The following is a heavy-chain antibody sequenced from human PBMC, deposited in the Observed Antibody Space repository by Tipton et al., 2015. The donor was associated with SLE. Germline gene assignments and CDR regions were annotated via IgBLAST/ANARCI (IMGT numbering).Heavy chain of an antibody. V-gene: IGHV4-31*03. Sequence: TLSLTCTVSGGFIGRSTYYWSWIRQFPGKGLEWIGYIHDTGSTYYNPSLKSRVSFSIDTSKHQFSLKLNSVTAADTAVYYCARRHYSGPFDSWGQGTLVTVSS. J-gene: IGHJ4*02. CDR3: ARRHYSGPFDS. CDR1: GGFIGRSTYY. CDR2: IHDTGST. D-gene: IGHD5-12*01.